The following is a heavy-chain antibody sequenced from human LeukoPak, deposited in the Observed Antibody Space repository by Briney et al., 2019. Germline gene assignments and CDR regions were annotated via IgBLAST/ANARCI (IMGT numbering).Heavy chain of an antibody. CDR3: ATQQWPPRSGRDAFDI. CDR2: ISAYNGNT. CDR1: GYTFTSYG. Sequence: GASVTVSCTASGYTFTSYGISWVRQAPGQGLEWMGWISAYNGNTNYAQKLQGRVTMTTDTSTSTAYMELRSLRSEDTAVYYCATQQWPPRSGRDAFDIWGQGTMVTVSS. D-gene: IGHD6-19*01. J-gene: IGHJ3*02. V-gene: IGHV1-18*01.